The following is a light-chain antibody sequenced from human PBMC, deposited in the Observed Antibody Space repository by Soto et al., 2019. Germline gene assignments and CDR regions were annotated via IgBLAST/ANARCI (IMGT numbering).Light chain of an antibody. CDR3: QQYNSYSFT. CDR1: QSISSR. J-gene: IGKJ5*01. Sequence: DIPMTQSPSTLSASVGDRVTLTCRASQSISSRLAWYQQKPGKAPKLLIYDASSLESGVPSRFSGSGSGTEFTLTISSLQPDDFATYYCQQYNSYSFTFGQGTRLEIK. CDR2: DAS. V-gene: IGKV1-5*01.